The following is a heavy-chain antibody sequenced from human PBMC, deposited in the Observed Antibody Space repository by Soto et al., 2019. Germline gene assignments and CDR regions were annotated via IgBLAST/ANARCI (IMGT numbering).Heavy chain of an antibody. Sequence: PSETLSLTCAVYGESFSGYYWTWMRQPPGEGLERIGEVSHSGSANYNPSLKSRLTMSVDTSKNQFSLKLTSVTAADTAVYYCARDPRGVASTFYYGLDFWGQGTTVTVS. J-gene: IGHJ6*02. V-gene: IGHV4-34*01. CDR2: VSHSGSA. D-gene: IGHD3-3*01. CDR1: GESFSGYY. CDR3: ARDPRGVASTFYYGLDF.